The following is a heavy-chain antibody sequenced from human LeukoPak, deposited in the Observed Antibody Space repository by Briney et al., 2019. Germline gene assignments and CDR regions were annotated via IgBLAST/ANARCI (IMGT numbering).Heavy chain of an antibody. V-gene: IGHV3-66*01. Sequence: GGSLRLSCAASGFTVSSNYMSWVRQAPGKGLEWVSVIYSGGSTYYADSVKGRFTISRDNSKNTLYLQMNSLRAEDTAVYYCARVAAAGTKAGSFDYWGQGTLVTVSS. J-gene: IGHJ4*02. CDR3: ARVAAAGTKAGSFDY. CDR1: GFTVSSNY. CDR2: IYSGGST. D-gene: IGHD1-14*01.